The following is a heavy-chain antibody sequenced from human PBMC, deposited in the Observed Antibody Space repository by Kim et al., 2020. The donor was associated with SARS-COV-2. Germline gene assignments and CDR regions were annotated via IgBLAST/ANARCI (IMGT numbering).Heavy chain of an antibody. V-gene: IGHV3-33*05. D-gene: IGHD3-16*01. Sequence: GGSLRLSCAASGFTFSSYGMHWVRQAPGKGLEWVAVISYDGSNKYYADSVKGRFTISRDNSKNTLYLQMNSLRAEDTAVYYCARGGTASPLQHWGQGTLVTVSS. J-gene: IGHJ1*01. CDR2: ISYDGSNK. CDR3: ARGGTASPLQH. CDR1: GFTFSSYG.